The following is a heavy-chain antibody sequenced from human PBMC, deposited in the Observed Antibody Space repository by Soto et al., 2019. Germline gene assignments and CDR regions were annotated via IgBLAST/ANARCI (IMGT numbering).Heavy chain of an antibody. V-gene: IGHV4-30-4*01. Sequence: SETLSLTCTVSGGSISSGDYYWSWIRQPPGKGLEWIRYIYYSGSTYYNPSLKSRVTISVDTSKNQFSLKLSSVTAADTAVYYCARDNGWNYQNWFDPWGQGTLVTVSS. CDR3: ARDNGWNYQNWFDP. D-gene: IGHD1-7*01. J-gene: IGHJ5*02. CDR1: GGSISSGDYY. CDR2: IYYSGST.